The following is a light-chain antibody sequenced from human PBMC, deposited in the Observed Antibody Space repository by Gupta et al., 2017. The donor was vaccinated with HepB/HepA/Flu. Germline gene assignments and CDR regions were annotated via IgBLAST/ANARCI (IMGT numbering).Light chain of an antibody. CDR2: RNN. CDR1: SNNACYQG. J-gene: IGLJ3*02. CDR3: SAWYSSISAWV. Sequence: HAGPTHPLSLSQGLRQTASLTLPGNSNNACYQGAAWLQQHQGHPPKLLSDRNNNRPSGISKRFSASKSGNTASLTITGLQPEDEADYYCSAWYSSISAWVFGGGTKLTVL. V-gene: IGLV10-54*04.